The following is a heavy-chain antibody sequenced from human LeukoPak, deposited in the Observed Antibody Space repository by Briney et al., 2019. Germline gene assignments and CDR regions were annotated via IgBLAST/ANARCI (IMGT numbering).Heavy chain of an antibody. J-gene: IGHJ6*02. V-gene: IGHV3-21*01. Sequence: GGSLRLSCAASGFTFSSYSMTWVRQAPGKGLEWVSSISSSSSYIYYADSVKGRFTISRDNSKNTLYLQMNSLRAEDTAVYYCAREGYCSSTSCDAHYYGMDVWGQGTTVTVSS. CDR1: GFTFSSYS. CDR3: AREGYCSSTSCDAHYYGMDV. CDR2: ISSSSSYI. D-gene: IGHD2-2*01.